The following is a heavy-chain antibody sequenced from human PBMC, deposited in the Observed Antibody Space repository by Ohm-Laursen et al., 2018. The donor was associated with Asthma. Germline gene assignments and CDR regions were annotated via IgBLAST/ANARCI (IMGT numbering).Heavy chain of an antibody. D-gene: IGHD4-17*01. Sequence: SDTLSLTCTVSGGSISSGGYYWSWIRQHPGRGLEWIGNIYYSGSTDYSPSLKSRVTISVDTSKTQFSLKLSSVTAADTAVYFCARIRNDYGDYEFDYWGQGTLVTVSS. CDR2: IYYSGST. V-gene: IGHV4-31*03. J-gene: IGHJ4*02. CDR1: GGSISSGGYY. CDR3: ARIRNDYGDYEFDY.